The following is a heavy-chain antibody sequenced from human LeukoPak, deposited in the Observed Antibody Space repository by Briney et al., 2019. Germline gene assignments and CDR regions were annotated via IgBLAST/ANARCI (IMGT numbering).Heavy chain of an antibody. CDR3: ARDYYDFWSGTPNWFDP. Sequence: SETLSLTCAVYGGSFSGYYWSWLRQPPGKGLEWIGEINHSGSTNYNPSLKSRVTISVDTSKNQFSLKLSSVTAADTAVYYCARDYYDFWSGTPNWFDPWSQGTLVTVSS. J-gene: IGHJ5*02. D-gene: IGHD3-3*01. V-gene: IGHV4-34*01. CDR1: GGSFSGYY. CDR2: INHSGST.